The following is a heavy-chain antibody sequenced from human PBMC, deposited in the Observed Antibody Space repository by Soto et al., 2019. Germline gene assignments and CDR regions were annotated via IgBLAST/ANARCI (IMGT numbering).Heavy chain of an antibody. V-gene: IGHV3-15*01. CDR2: IKSKTDGGTT. J-gene: IGHJ6*03. CDR1: GFTFSNAW. CDR3: TTDLTSGYDFWSGYPFPPSYYYYYMDV. Sequence: GGSLRLSCAASGFTFSNAWMSWVRQAPGKGLEWVGRIKSKTDGGTTDYAAPVKGRFTISRDDSKNTLYLQMNSLKTEDTAVYYCTTDLTSGYDFWSGYPFPPSYYYYYMDVWGKGTTVTVSS. D-gene: IGHD3-3*01.